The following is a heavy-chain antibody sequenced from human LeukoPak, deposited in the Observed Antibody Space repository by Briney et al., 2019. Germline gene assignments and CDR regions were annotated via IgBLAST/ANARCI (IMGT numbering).Heavy chain of an antibody. CDR1: GFTFGDYA. CDR2: IRSKAYGGTT. Sequence: GGSLRLSCTASGFTFGDYAMSWVRQAPGKGLEWVGFIRSKAYGGTTEYAASVKGRFTISRDDSKSIAYLQMNSLKTEDTAVYYCTRPGEVDYDFWSGPVDYWGQGTLVTVSS. V-gene: IGHV3-49*04. CDR3: TRPGEVDYDFWSGPVDY. D-gene: IGHD3-3*01. J-gene: IGHJ4*02.